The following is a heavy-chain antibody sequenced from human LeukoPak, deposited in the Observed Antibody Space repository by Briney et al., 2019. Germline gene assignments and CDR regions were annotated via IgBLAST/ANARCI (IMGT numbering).Heavy chain of an antibody. CDR3: ASHEDSSGYYLNAFDI. D-gene: IGHD3-22*01. Sequence: PSQTLSLTCTVSGGSISSGGYYWSWIRQHPGKGLEWIGYIYYSGSTYYNPSLKSRVTISVDTSKNQFSLKLSSVTAADTAAYYCASHEDSSGYYLNAFDIWGQGTMVTVSS. V-gene: IGHV4-31*03. CDR2: IYYSGST. J-gene: IGHJ3*02. CDR1: GGSISSGGYY.